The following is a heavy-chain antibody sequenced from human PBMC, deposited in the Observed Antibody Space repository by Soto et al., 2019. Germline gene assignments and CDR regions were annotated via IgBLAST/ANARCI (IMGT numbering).Heavy chain of an antibody. CDR3: ADSSGYLSPGY. Sequence: EVQLLESGGGLVQPGGSLRLSCAASGFTFSSYDMSWVRQAPGKGLEWVSAISGSGGSTYYADFVKGRFTISRDNSKNTLYLQMNSLSAEDTAVYYCADSSGYLSPGYWGQGTLVTVSS. D-gene: IGHD3-22*01. CDR1: GFTFSSYD. V-gene: IGHV3-23*01. CDR2: ISGSGGST. J-gene: IGHJ4*02.